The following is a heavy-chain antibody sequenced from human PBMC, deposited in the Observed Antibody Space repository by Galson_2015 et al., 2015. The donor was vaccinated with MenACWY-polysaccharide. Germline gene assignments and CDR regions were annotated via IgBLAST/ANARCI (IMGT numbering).Heavy chain of an antibody. Sequence: CAISGDSVSNDSVAWNWVRQSPSRGLEWLGRTFYESTWSNNYAESVKSRITINPDTSKNQVSLQLSSVSPEDTAVYYCVRQHHKWQPTAPDAFDIWGQGTMVTVSS. CDR3: VRQHHKWQPTAPDAFDI. V-gene: IGHV6-1*01. CDR1: GDSVSNDSVA. J-gene: IGHJ3*02. D-gene: IGHD1-26*01. CDR2: TFYESTWSN.